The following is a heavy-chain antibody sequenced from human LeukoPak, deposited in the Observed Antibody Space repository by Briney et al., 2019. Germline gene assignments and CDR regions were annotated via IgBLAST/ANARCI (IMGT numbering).Heavy chain of an antibody. CDR2: IYTSGST. J-gene: IGHJ4*02. CDR3: ARDRTTRGSWYGYYFDY. D-gene: IGHD6-13*01. Sequence: PSQTLSLTCTVSGGSISSGSYYWSWIRQPAGKGLAWIGRIYTSGSTNYNPSLKSRVTISVDTSKNQFSLKLSSVTAADTAVYYCARDRTTRGSWYGYYFDYWGQGTLVTVSS. V-gene: IGHV4-61*02. CDR1: GGSISSGSYY.